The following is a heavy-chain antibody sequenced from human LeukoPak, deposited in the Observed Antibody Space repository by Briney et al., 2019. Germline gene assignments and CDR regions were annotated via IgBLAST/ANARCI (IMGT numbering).Heavy chain of an antibody. V-gene: IGHV3-7*01. Sequence: GGSLRLSCAASGFTFSSYWMCWVRQAPGKGLEWVAIIKQDGSDKYYVDSVEGRFIISRDNAKNSLYLQMNNLRAEDTAVYYCLTSTRSHRFDYWGQGTLVTVSS. CDR1: GFTFSSYW. J-gene: IGHJ4*02. CDR2: IKQDGSDK. D-gene: IGHD2-15*01. CDR3: LTSTRSHRFDY.